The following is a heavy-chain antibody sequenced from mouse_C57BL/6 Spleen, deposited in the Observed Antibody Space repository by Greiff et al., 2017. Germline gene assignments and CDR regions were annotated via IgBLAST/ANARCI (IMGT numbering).Heavy chain of an antibody. D-gene: IGHD4-1*01. V-gene: IGHV1-64*01. CDR2: IHPNSGST. J-gene: IGHJ1*03. CDR1: GYTFTSYW. Sequence: VKLQQPGAELVKPGASVKMSCKASGYTFTSYWMHWVKQRPGQGLEWIGMIHPNSGSTNYNEKFTCKVTLTVDKSSITPYMQLSSLTSEDSAVYYCAKDWDWYFEVWGTGTTVTVSS. CDR3: AKDWDWYFEV.